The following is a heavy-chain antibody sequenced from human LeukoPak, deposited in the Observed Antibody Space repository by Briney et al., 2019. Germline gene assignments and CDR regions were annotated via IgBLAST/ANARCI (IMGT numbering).Heavy chain of an antibody. CDR2: IYYSGST. CDR1: GGSISSYY. V-gene: IGHV4-59*08. CDR3: ARLRDEGYSYGSLDY. Sequence: SETLSLTCTVSGGSISSYYWSWIRQPPGKGLEWIGYIYYSGSTNYNPSLKSRVAISVDTSKNQFSLKLSSVTAADTAVYYCARLRDEGYSYGSLDYWGQGTLVTVSS. J-gene: IGHJ4*02. D-gene: IGHD5-18*01.